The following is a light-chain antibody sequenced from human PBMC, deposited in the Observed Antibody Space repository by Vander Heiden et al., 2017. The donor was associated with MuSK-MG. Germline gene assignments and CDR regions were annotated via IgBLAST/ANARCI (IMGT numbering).Light chain of an antibody. CDR2: GNS. J-gene: IGLJ2*01. CDR3: QSYDSRLSAVV. CDR1: SSNIGAGYD. Sequence: QSVLTQPPSVSGAPGQRVTISCTGSSSNIGAGYDVHWYQHLPGTAPKLLIYGNSNRPSGVPDRFSGSKSGTSGSLAITGLQAEDEADYYCQSYDSRLSAVVFGGGTKLTVL. V-gene: IGLV1-40*01.